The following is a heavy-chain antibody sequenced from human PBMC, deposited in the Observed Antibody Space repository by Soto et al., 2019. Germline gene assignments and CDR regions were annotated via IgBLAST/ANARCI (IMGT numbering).Heavy chain of an antibody. V-gene: IGHV3-15*07. CDR1: GFTFSNAW. Sequence: EVQLVESGGGLVKLGGSLSPSCAASGFTFSNAWMTWVRQPPGKGREWAGGIKSKTDGGTTDYAAPVKGRFTISRDDSKNTLYLQMNSLKTEDTAVYYCTTQQWPIYFDYWGQGTLVTVSS. J-gene: IGHJ4*02. D-gene: IGHD6-19*01. CDR2: IKSKTDGGTT. CDR3: TTQQWPIYFDY.